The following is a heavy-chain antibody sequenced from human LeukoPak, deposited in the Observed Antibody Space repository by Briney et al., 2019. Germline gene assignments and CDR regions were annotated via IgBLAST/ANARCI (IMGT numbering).Heavy chain of an antibody. D-gene: IGHD3-10*01. CDR3: APVGLLWFGELGY. Sequence: GGSLRLSCAASGFTFSSYSMNWVRQAPGKGLEWVSSISSSSSYIYYADSVKGRFTISRDNAKNPLYLQMNSLRAEDTAVYYCAPVGLLWFGELGYWGQGTLVTVSS. V-gene: IGHV3-21*01. CDR2: ISSSSSYI. CDR1: GFTFSSYS. J-gene: IGHJ4*02.